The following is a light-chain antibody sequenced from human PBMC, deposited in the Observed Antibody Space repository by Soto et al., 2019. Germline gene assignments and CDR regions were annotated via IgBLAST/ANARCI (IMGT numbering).Light chain of an antibody. V-gene: IGLV2-23*01. CDR2: EGT. Sequence: QSVLTQPASVSGSPGQSITISCTGSSSDVGNYNLVSWHQQHPGKAPKLMIYEGTKRPSGVSDRFSGSRSGNTASLTISGLQPEDEADYYCCSYAGRSSWVFGGGTQLTVL. J-gene: IGLJ7*01. CDR1: SSDVGNYNL. CDR3: CSYAGRSSWV.